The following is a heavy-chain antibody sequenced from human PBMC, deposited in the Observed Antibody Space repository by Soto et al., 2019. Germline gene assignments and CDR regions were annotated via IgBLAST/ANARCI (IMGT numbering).Heavy chain of an antibody. D-gene: IGHD2-8*01. CDR1: VFSFSTYT. Sequence: PGGSLRLSCAASVFSFSTYTMSWVRRAPGKGLEWVSAISGSGGSPSYADSVQGRFTISRDNPKKTLYLQMNSLRAEDTAVYYCAKARCTTSKCYVPDYWGQGTLVTVSS. CDR3: AKARCTTSKCYVPDY. CDR2: ISGSGGSP. J-gene: IGHJ4*02. V-gene: IGHV3-23*01.